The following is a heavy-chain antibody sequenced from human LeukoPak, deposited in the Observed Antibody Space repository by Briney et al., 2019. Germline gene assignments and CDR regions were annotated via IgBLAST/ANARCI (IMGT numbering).Heavy chain of an antibody. CDR2: IYYSGST. J-gene: IGHJ5*02. CDR1: GGSISSSSYY. D-gene: IGHD3-10*01. CDR3: ARHGYGSGSPTDWFDP. Sequence: PSESLSLTCTVSGGSISSSSYYWGWIRQPPGKRLEWIGSIYYSGSTYYNPSLKSRVTISVDTSKNQFSLKLSSVTAADTAVYYCARHGYGSGSPTDWFDPWGQGTLVTESS. V-gene: IGHV4-39*01.